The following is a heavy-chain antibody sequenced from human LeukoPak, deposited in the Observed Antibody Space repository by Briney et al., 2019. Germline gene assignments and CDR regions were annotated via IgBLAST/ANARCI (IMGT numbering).Heavy chain of an antibody. Sequence: PSETLSLTCTVSGGSINTKTHYWACIRQTPGKGLEWFGSVFYNGNTYYNPSLKSRVTISVDTSKNQFSLRLTSVTAADTAVYYCAKHGEDSTGYYADFFDHCGQGTLVTVSS. J-gene: IGHJ4*02. D-gene: IGHD3-22*01. CDR2: VFYNGNT. CDR3: AKHGEDSTGYYADFFDH. V-gene: IGHV4-39*01. CDR1: GGSINTKTHY.